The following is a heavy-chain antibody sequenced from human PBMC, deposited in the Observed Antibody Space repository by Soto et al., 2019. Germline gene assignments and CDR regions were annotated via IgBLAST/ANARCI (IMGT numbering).Heavy chain of an antibody. J-gene: IGHJ4*02. D-gene: IGHD5-12*01. Sequence: EVQLAESGGGLVQPGGSLRLSCAASGFTFSDHYMDWVRQAPGKGLEWVGRSRDKVHSHTTEYAASVKGRFTISRGDSENSLYLQMNSLKTEDTAVYYGARGVVSTGYFDYCGQGTLVTVSS. V-gene: IGHV3-72*01. CDR3: ARGVVSTGYFDY. CDR1: GFTFSDHY. CDR2: SRDKVHSHTT.